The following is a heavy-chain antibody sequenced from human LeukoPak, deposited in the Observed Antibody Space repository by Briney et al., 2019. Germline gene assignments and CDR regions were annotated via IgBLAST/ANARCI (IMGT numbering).Heavy chain of an antibody. D-gene: IGHD3-22*01. CDR2: ISGSGGST. CDR3: AKSIVVDLGAFDI. CDR1: GFTFSSYA. Sequence: GGSLRLSCAASGFTFSSYAMHWVRQAPGKGLEWVSAISGSGGSTYYADSVKGRFTISRDNSKNTLYPQMNSLRAEDTAVYYCAKSIVVDLGAFDIWGQGTMVTVSS. J-gene: IGHJ3*02. V-gene: IGHV3-23*01.